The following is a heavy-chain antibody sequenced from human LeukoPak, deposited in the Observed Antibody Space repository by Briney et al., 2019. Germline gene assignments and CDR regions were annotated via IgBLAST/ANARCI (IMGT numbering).Heavy chain of an antibody. CDR3: ATSTLILRLIFDY. D-gene: IGHD4-17*01. Sequence: GGSLRLSCAASGFTFSDYSMSWIRQAPGKGLEWVSYISSSGSTIYYADSVKGRFTISRDNAKNTLYLQMNSLRAEDTAVYYCATSTLILRLIFDYWGQGTLVTVSS. CDR1: GFTFSDYS. V-gene: IGHV3-11*01. CDR2: ISSSGSTI. J-gene: IGHJ4*02.